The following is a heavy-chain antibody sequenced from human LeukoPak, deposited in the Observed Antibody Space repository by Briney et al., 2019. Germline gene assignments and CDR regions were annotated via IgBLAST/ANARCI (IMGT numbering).Heavy chain of an antibody. Sequence: ASVKVSCKVSGYTLTELSMHWVRQAPGKGLEWMGGFDPEDGETIYAQKFQGRVTMTEDTSTDTAYMELSSLRSEDTAVYYCATWVAAAGTTGLWYFDLWGRGTLVTVSS. J-gene: IGHJ2*01. V-gene: IGHV1-24*01. CDR2: FDPEDGET. CDR1: GYTLTELS. CDR3: ATWVAAAGTTGLWYFDL. D-gene: IGHD6-13*01.